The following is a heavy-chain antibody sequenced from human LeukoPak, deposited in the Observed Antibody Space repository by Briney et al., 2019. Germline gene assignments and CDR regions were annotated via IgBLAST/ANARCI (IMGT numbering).Heavy chain of an antibody. CDR3: AKSGFGELYPHHYCYYYMDV. CDR1: GFTFSSYA. J-gene: IGHJ6*03. D-gene: IGHD3-10*01. V-gene: IGHV3-23*01. Sequence: GGSLRLSCAASGFTFSSYAMSWVRQAPGKGLEWVSAISGSGGSTYYADSVKGRFTISRDNSKNTLYLQMNSLRAEDTAVYYCAKSGFGELYPHHYCYYYMDVWGKGTTVTVSS. CDR2: ISGSGGST.